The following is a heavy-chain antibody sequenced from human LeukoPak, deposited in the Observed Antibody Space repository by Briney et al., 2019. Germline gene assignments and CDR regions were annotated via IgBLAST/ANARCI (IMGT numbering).Heavy chain of an antibody. D-gene: IGHD5-18*01. Sequence: PGGSQRLSCAASGFIFSNYGMHWVRQAPGKGLEWVSVIWFDGSRKYYADSVKGRFTISRDDSKNTLYLQMNSLRAEDTAVYYCAKGRYSYGQGIDFWGQGTLVTVSS. CDR2: IWFDGSRK. V-gene: IGHV3-33*06. CDR3: AKGRYSYGQGIDF. CDR1: GFIFSNYG. J-gene: IGHJ4*02.